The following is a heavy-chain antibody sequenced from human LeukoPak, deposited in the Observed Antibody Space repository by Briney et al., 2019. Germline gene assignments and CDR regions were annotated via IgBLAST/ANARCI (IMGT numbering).Heavy chain of an antibody. CDR2: IRSDGST. CDR1: GFTVSSNY. V-gene: IGHV3-53*05. Sequence: GGSLRLSCTASGFTVSSNYMSWVRQAPGKGLEWVSVIRSDGSTNHADPVKGRFTISRDNSKNTLYLQMNSLRAEDTAVYYCARVRGQYSSGWYSYWGQGTLVTVSS. CDR3: ARVRGQYSSGWYSY. J-gene: IGHJ4*02. D-gene: IGHD6-19*01.